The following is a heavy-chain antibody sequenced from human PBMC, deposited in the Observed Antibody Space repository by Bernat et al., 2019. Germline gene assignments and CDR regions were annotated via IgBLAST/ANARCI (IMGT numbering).Heavy chain of an antibody. D-gene: IGHD6-13*01. CDR1: GFSFSSYW. J-gene: IGHJ6*02. CDR3: AKRPGYQIGMEV. Sequence: EVQLVESGGGLVQPGGSRRLSCVGSGFSFSSYWMTWVRQPPGKGPEWVASINEDGSEEQYVDSVKGRFTISRDNTKNSLYLQMNSLRVEDTAVFYCAKRPGYQIGMEVWGQGTTVTVSS. CDR2: INEDGSEE. V-gene: IGHV3-7*01.